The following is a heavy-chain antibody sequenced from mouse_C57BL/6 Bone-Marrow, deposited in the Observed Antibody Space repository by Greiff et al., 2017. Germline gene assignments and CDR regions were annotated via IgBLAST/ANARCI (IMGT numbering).Heavy chain of an antibody. CDR3: ARGGVTTVNYFDY. CDR1: GYTFTSYW. Sequence: QVQLKESGAELVKPGASVKLSCKASGYTFTSYWMHWVKQRPGRGLEWIGRIDPNSGGTKYNEKFKSKATLTVDQPSSTAYMQLSSLTSEVSAVYYCARGGVTTVNYFDYWGQGTTLTVSS. V-gene: IGHV1-72*01. D-gene: IGHD1-1*01. J-gene: IGHJ2*01. CDR2: IDPNSGGT.